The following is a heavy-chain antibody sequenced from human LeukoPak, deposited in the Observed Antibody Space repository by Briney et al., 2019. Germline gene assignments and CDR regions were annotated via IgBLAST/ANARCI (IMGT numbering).Heavy chain of an antibody. CDR2: INPSDGST. D-gene: IGHD6-19*01. J-gene: IGHJ4*02. CDR3: AREESVGWYLFDY. Sequence: ASVKACCTASGYTFTSYYMRWVRQAPGQGLEWMGIINPSDGSTSYAQKFQGRVTMTRDTSTSTVYMELSSLRSEDTAVYYCAREESVGWYLFDYWRQGCLVTVSS. V-gene: IGHV1-46*01. CDR1: GYTFTSYY.